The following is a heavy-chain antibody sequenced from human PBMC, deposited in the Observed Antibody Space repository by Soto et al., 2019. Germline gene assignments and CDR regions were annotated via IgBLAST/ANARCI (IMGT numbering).Heavy chain of an antibody. CDR2: IYPGDSDT. J-gene: IGHJ6*03. Sequence: PGESLKISCRGSGYSFTSYWIGWVRQMPGKGLEWMGIIYPGDSDTRYSPSFQGQVTISADKSISTAYLQWSSLKASDTAMYYCARHGCSSTSCNEGMHYYYYMDVWGKGTTVTVSS. CDR1: GYSFTSYW. CDR3: ARHGCSSTSCNEGMHYYYYMDV. V-gene: IGHV5-51*01. D-gene: IGHD2-2*01.